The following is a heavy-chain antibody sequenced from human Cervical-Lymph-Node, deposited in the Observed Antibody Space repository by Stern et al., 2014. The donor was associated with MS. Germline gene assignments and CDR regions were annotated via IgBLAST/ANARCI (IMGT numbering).Heavy chain of an antibody. CDR1: GHPLSELA. Sequence: VQLVESGAEVKKPGASVTVSCNVAGHPLSELAMHWLRQLPTRGLEWMGQFDPEDGETVYAQQFQGRLSMTEDTSTGTAYMTLTALRSEDTAVYYCAIDRGVKWGPGTLVTVSS. CDR2: FDPEDGET. D-gene: IGHD3-10*01. CDR3: AIDRGVK. V-gene: IGHV1-24*01. J-gene: IGHJ4*02.